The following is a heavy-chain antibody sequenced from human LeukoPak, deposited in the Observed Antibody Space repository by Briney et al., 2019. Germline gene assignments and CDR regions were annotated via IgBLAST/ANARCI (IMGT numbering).Heavy chain of an antibody. D-gene: IGHD5-18*01. Sequence: SETLSLTCAVYGGSFSGYYWSWIRQPPGKGLEWIGEINHSGSTNYNPSLKSRVTISVDTSKNQFSLKLSSVTAADTAVYYCAIQQPQTHWGQGTLVTVSS. V-gene: IGHV4-34*01. CDR1: GGSFSGYY. J-gene: IGHJ4*02. CDR2: INHSGST. CDR3: AIQQPQTH.